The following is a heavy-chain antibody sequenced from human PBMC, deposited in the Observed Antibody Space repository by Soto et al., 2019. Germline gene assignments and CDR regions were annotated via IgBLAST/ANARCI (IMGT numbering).Heavy chain of an antibody. CDR3: ARSRDAYNYLDY. D-gene: IGHD1-1*01. CDR2: IWYDGSNK. J-gene: IGHJ4*02. CDR1: GFTFSTYG. Sequence: GGSLRLSCAASGFTFSTYGMDWVRQAPGKGLEWVAVIWYDGSNKDYADSVKGRFTISRDNSKNTLYLQMNILRVEDTAVYYCARSRDAYNYLDYWGQGTLVPVSS. V-gene: IGHV3-33*01.